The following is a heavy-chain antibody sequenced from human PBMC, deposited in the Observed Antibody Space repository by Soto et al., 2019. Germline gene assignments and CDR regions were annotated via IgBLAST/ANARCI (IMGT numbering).Heavy chain of an antibody. V-gene: IGHV1-18*01. Sequence: ASVKVSCKASGYTFTSYGISWVRQAPGQGLEWMGWISAYNGNTNYAQKLQGRVTMTTDTSTSTAYMELRSLRSDDTAVYYCARDRVLLWFGGPNYYYGMDVWGQGTTVTVSS. J-gene: IGHJ6*02. CDR1: GYTFTSYG. CDR2: ISAYNGNT. CDR3: ARDRVLLWFGGPNYYYGMDV. D-gene: IGHD3-10*01.